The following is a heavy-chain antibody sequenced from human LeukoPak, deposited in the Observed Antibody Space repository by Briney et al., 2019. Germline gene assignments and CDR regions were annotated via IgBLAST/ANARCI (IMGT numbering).Heavy chain of an antibody. J-gene: IGHJ5*02. Sequence: ASVKVSCKASGYTFTSYGISWVRQAPGLGLEWMGCIRAYNGNTNYAQKLQGRVTMTTDTSTSTAYMELRSLRSDDTAVYYCARDRFTRPGAKYNWFDPWGQGTLVTVSS. CDR2: IRAYNGNT. CDR1: GYTFTSYG. CDR3: ARDRFTRPGAKYNWFDP. D-gene: IGHD4/OR15-4a*01. V-gene: IGHV1-18*01.